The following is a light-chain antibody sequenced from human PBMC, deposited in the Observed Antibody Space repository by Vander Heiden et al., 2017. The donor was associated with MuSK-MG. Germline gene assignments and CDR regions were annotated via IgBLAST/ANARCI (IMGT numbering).Light chain of an antibody. J-gene: IGLJ1*01. CDR2: GNS. Sequence: QSVLTQPPSVSGAPGQRVPISCPGSSSNIGADYDVHWYQQRPGTAPKLLIYGNSNRPAGGPDRFSGSKSGTSASMAITGLQAEDEADYYCQSYDNSLSVFYVFGSGTKVTVL. CDR1: SSNIGADYD. V-gene: IGLV1-40*01. CDR3: QSYDNSLSVFYV.